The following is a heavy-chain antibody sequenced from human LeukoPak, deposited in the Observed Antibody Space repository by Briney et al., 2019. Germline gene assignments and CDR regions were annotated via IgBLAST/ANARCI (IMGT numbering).Heavy chain of an antibody. J-gene: IGHJ5*02. Sequence: GGSLRLSCAASGFSISGYAMSWVRQAPGKGLEWVSGINSNGNTYNADSVKGRFTISRDNPKNTLYLQMNSLRVEDTAVYYCAKDQVGWTSSRFDPWGQGTVVTVSS. V-gene: IGHV3-23*01. CDR3: AKDQVGWTSSRFDP. CDR1: GFSISGYA. D-gene: IGHD6-6*01. CDR2: INSNGNT.